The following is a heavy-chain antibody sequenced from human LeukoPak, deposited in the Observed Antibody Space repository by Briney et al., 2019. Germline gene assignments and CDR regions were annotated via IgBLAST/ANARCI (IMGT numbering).Heavy chain of an antibody. V-gene: IGHV1-2*02. CDR2: INPNSGGT. D-gene: IGHD2-15*01. J-gene: IGHJ5*02. Sequence: ASVKVSCKASGYTFTGYYMHWVRQAPGQGLEWMGWINPNSGGTNYAQKFQGRVTMTRDTSISTAYMELSRLRSDDTAVYYCARVQFTVADNWFDPWGQGTLVTVSS. CDR3: ARVQFTVADNWFDP. CDR1: GYTFTGYY.